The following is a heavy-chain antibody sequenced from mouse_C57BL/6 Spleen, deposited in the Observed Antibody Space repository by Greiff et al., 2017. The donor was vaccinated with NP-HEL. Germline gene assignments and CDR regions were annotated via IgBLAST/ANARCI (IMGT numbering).Heavy chain of an antibody. V-gene: IGHV1-55*01. Sequence: QVQLQQPGAELVKPGASVKMSCKASGYTFTSYWITWVKQRPGQGLEWIGDIYPGSGSTNYNEKFKSKATLTVDTSSSTAYMQLSSLTSEDSAVYYCARGENGYDFWYFDVWGKGTTVTVSS. CDR2: IYPGSGST. CDR1: GYTFTSYW. CDR3: ARGENGYDFWYFDV. D-gene: IGHD2-2*01. J-gene: IGHJ1*03.